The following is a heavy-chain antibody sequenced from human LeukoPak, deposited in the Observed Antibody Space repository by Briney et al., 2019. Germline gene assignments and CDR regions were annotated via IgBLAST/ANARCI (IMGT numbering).Heavy chain of an antibody. CDR1: GFTFSTYS. Sequence: GGSLRLSRAASGFTFSTYSMNWVRQAPGKGLEWVSSISSSSSYIYYADSLKGRFTISRGNAKNSLYLQMNSLRAEDTAVYYCARTYCSSTSCYTPWFDPWGQGTLVTVSS. CDR3: ARTYCSSTSCYTPWFDP. D-gene: IGHD2-2*02. V-gene: IGHV3-21*01. J-gene: IGHJ5*02. CDR2: ISSSSSYI.